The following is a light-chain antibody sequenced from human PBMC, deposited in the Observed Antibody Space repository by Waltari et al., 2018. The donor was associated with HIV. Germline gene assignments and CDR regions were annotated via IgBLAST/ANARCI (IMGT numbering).Light chain of an antibody. Sequence: QSALTQPPSASGSPGQSVTLSCTGTSSDVGGYKYVYSYQQHPGKAPNHLIWGLPKRASGVPVRFSGSTSGDTAVLAGVGLQAKEEADYYCSSNAGTDDVVVFGGGTKHAVL. CDR3: SSNAGTDDVVV. CDR2: GLP. CDR1: SSDVGGYKY. J-gene: IGLJ2*01. V-gene: IGLV2-8*01.